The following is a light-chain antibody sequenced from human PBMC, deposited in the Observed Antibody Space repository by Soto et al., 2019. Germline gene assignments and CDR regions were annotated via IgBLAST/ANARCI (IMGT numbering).Light chain of an antibody. V-gene: IGLV2-11*01. CDR1: SSDVGGYNY. CDR2: DVN. Sequence: QSALTQPRSVSGSPGQSVTISCTGTSSDVGGYNYVSWYQQHPGKAPKFMIYDVNKRPSGVPDRFSGSKSGNTASLTISWLQTEDEADYYCCSYAGSYSFVFGTGTKVTVL. CDR3: CSYAGSYSFV. J-gene: IGLJ1*01.